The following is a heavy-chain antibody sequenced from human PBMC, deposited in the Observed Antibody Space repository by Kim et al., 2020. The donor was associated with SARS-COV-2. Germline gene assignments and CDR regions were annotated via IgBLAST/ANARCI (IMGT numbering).Heavy chain of an antibody. V-gene: IGHV6-1*01. D-gene: IGHD1-26*01. Sequence: SQTLSLTCVISGDSVSSYNAAWNWIRQSPSRGLEWLGRTYYRSKWFNDYAVSVESRLTISGDTSKNQLSLQLNSVIPEDTAVYFCAREATGGLDYFDYWGQRTLVTVSS. J-gene: IGHJ4*02. CDR3: AREATGGLDYFDY. CDR2: TYYRSKWFN. CDR1: GDSVSSYNAA.